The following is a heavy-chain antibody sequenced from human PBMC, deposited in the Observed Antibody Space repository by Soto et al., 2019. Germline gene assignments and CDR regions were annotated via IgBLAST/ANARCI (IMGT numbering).Heavy chain of an antibody. D-gene: IGHD3-10*01. CDR2: MNPDSENT. J-gene: IGHJ6*02. CDR3: TRAQFEFGSYFGLDV. Sequence: QVHLVQSGAEVKQPGASVRVSCKASGYTFTNYDITWVRQATEQGLEWMGWMNPDSENTGSPQKFQGRVTMTVNTSINTAYMELTSLRSEDTAVYYCTRAQFEFGSYFGLDVWGQGTTVTVSS. CDR1: GYTFTNYD. V-gene: IGHV1-8*01.